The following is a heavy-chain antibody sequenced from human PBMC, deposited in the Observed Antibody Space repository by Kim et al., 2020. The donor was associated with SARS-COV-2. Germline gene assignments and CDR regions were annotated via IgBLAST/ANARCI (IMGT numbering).Heavy chain of an antibody. CDR3: ARQRLSQGGALDY. CDR1: DVSITGSCSF. Sequence: SETLSLTCTVSDVSITGSCSFWGWLRQPPGKGLEWIASISYSGTTHYSPSLRSRVTISSDTSENQVSLRLSSVTAADTALYFCARQRLSQGGALDYWGQG. CDR2: ISYSGTT. D-gene: IGHD1-26*01. J-gene: IGHJ4*02. V-gene: IGHV4-39*01.